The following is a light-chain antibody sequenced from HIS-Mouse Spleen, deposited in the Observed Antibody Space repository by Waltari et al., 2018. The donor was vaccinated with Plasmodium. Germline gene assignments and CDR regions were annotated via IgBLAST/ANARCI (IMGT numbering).Light chain of an antibody. J-gene: IGLJ3*02. Sequence: SYELTQPPSVSVSPGQTARITCSGDALPQKYAYCYQQKSGQAPVLFIYADSKGPSGIAERVSGSSSGTMATLTSSGAQVEDEADYYCYSTDSSGNHRVFGGGTKLTVL. CDR3: YSTDSSGNHRV. CDR2: ADS. CDR1: ALPQKY. V-gene: IGLV3-10*01.